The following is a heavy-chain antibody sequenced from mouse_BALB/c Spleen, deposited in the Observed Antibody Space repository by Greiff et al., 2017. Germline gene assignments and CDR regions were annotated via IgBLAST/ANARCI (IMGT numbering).Heavy chain of an antibody. J-gene: IGHJ4*01. Sequence: QVQLKESGPELVKPGASVKISCKASGYAFSSSWMNWVKQRPGQGLEWIGRIYPGDGDTNYNGKFKGKATLTADKSSSTAYMQLSSLTSVDSAVYFCARGDITTATMDYWGQGTSVTVSS. CDR3: ARGDITTATMDY. D-gene: IGHD1-2*01. CDR2: IYPGDGDT. V-gene: IGHV1-82*01. CDR1: GYAFSSSW.